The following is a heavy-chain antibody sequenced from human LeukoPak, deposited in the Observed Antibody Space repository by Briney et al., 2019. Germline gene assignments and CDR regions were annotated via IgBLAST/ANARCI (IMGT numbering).Heavy chain of an antibody. CDR2: ISYDGSNK. CDR1: GFTLSSYS. J-gene: IGHJ4*02. CDR3: ARVLDDYSNHNPPDY. Sequence: GESLRLSCAASGFTLSSYSMNWVRQAPGKGLEWVAVISYDGSNKYYADSVKGRFTISRDNSKNTLYLQMNSLRAEDTAVYYCARVLDDYSNHNPPDYWGQGTLVTVSS. V-gene: IGHV3-30*03. D-gene: IGHD4-11*01.